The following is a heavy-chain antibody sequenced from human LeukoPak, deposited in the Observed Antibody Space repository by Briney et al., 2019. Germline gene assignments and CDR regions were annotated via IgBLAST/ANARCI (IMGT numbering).Heavy chain of an antibody. CDR2: IWYDGSNR. D-gene: IGHD3-10*01. Sequence: PGGSLRLSCAASGFTFSSYGMHWVRQAPGKGLEWVAVIWYDGSNRYYADSVKGRFTISRDNSKNTLYLQMNSVRTEDTAVYYCARDTYYYGSGSSGPDYWGQGTLVTVSS. J-gene: IGHJ4*02. CDR1: GFTFSSYG. CDR3: ARDTYYYGSGSSGPDY. V-gene: IGHV3-33*01.